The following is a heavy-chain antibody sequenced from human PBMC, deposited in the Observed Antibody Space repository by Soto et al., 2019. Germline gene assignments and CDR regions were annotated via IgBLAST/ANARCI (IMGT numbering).Heavy chain of an antibody. V-gene: IGHV3-23*01. D-gene: IGHD3-22*01. Sequence: GGSLRLSCAASGFTFSSYAMSWVRQAPGKGLEWVSAISGSGGSTYYADSVKGRFTISRDNSKNTLYLQMNSLRAEDTAVYYCAKGDYDSSGYYGFDYWRQGTLVTVSS. CDR1: GFTFSSYA. CDR2: ISGSGGST. J-gene: IGHJ4*02. CDR3: AKGDYDSSGYYGFDY.